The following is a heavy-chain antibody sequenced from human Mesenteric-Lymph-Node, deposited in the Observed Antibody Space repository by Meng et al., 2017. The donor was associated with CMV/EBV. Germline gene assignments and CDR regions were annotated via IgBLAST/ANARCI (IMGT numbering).Heavy chain of an antibody. CDR3: ARNSTYYAGGSGFWDY. J-gene: IGHJ4*02. CDR1: GSISYSFYC. D-gene: IGHD1-26*01. V-gene: IGHV4-39*01. CDR2: VCWSGST. Sequence: GSISYSFYCWGSIRQPPGEGLECIGSVCWSGSTYYNPSLKSRVTISVDTSKNQFSLQLSSLTAADTSVYFCARNSTYYAGGSGFWDYWGQGALVTVSS.